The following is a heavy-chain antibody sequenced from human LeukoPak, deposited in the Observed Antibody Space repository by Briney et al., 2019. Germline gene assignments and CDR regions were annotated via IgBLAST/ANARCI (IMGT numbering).Heavy chain of an antibody. D-gene: IGHD3-9*01. Sequence: PSETLSLTCTVSGYSISSGYYWGWIRQPPGKGLEWIGSIYYSGSTYYNPSLKSRVTISVDTSKNQFSLKLSSVTAADTAAYYCARESTDYDILGSCAFDIWGQGTMVTVSS. CDR3: ARESTDYDILGSCAFDI. CDR1: GYSISSGYY. J-gene: IGHJ3*02. V-gene: IGHV4-38-2*02. CDR2: IYYSGST.